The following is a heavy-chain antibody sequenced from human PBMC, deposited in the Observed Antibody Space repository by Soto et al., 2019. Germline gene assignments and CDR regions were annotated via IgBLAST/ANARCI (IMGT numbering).Heavy chain of an antibody. CDR3: AKAEAAAGAYYFDY. CDR1: GFTFDDYA. CDR2: ISWNSGSI. D-gene: IGHD6-13*01. V-gene: IGHV3-9*01. J-gene: IGHJ4*02. Sequence: EVQLVESGGGLVQPGRSLRLSCAASGFTFDDYAMHWVRQAPGKGLEWVSGISWNSGSIGYADSVKGRFTISRDNAKNSLYLQMNSLRAEDTALYYCAKAEAAAGAYYFDYWGQGTLVTVSS.